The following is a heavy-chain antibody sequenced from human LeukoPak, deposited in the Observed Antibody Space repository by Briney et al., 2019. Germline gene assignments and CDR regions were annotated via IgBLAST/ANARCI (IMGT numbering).Heavy chain of an antibody. CDR3: ARGVIAAATTTWFDP. D-gene: IGHD6-13*01. V-gene: IGHV3-21*01. CDR1: GFTFSSYS. J-gene: IGHJ5*02. Sequence: GGSLRLSCAASGFTFSSYSMNWVRQAPGKGLEWVSSISSSSSYIYYADSVKGRFTISRDNAKNSLYLQMNSLRAADTAVYYCARGVIAAATTTWFDPWCQGTLVTVSS. CDR2: ISSSSSYI.